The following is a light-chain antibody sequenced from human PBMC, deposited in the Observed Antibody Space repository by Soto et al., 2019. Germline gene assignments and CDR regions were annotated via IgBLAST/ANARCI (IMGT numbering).Light chain of an antibody. V-gene: IGKV3-11*01. CDR3: QQRRNWPPWT. Sequence: EIVLTQSPATLSSSPGERATLSCRASQSVSSYLAWYQQKPGHAHRLLIYDASNRATGIPARFSGSGSGTDFTLTISSLEPEDFAVYYCQQRRNWPPWTFGQGTKVDIK. CDR2: DAS. CDR1: QSVSSY. J-gene: IGKJ1*01.